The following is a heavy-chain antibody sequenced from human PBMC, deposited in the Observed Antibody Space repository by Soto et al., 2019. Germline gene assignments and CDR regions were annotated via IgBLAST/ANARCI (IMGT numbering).Heavy chain of an antibody. V-gene: IGHV4-4*07. CDR3: ARDGIHSSGLNLLGYFDP. D-gene: IGHD6-19*01. Sequence: PSETLSLTCSVSGGSISNYYWSWIRQPAWRGLEWIGRLSTSGSTTYNPSLKSRVTMSVDTSKNQFSLKLTSVTAADTAVYFCARDGIHSSGLNLLGYFDPSGLGTLVTVSS. CDR1: GGSISNYY. CDR2: LSTSGST. J-gene: IGHJ5*02.